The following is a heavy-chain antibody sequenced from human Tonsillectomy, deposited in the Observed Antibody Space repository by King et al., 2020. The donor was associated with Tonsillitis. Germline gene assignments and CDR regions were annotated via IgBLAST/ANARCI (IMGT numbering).Heavy chain of an antibody. Sequence: TLKESGPTLVKPTQTLTLTCTFSGFSLSTSGVGVGWIRQPPGKALEWLALIYWNDDKRYSPSLKSRLTITKDTSKNQVVLTMTNMDPVDTATYYCAHRRREVLRFLEWLKDYYYYGMDVWGQGTTVTVSS. D-gene: IGHD3-3*01. J-gene: IGHJ6*02. CDR3: AHRRREVLRFLEWLKDYYYYGMDV. V-gene: IGHV2-5*01. CDR1: GFSLSTSGVG. CDR2: IYWNDDK.